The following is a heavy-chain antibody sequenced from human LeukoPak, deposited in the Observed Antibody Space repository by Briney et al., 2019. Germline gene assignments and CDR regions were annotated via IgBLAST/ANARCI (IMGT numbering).Heavy chain of an antibody. CDR1: GFTFSSYA. CDR2: ISGSGGST. J-gene: IGHJ4*02. V-gene: IGHV3-23*01. CDR3: AKDRGYGDDNFDY. Sequence: PGGSLRLSCAASGFTFSSYAMSWVRQAPGKGLEWVSAISGSGGSTYYADSVKGRFTIYRDNSKNTLYLQMNSLRAEDTAVYYCAKDRGYGDDNFDYWGQGTLVTVSS. D-gene: IGHD4-17*01.